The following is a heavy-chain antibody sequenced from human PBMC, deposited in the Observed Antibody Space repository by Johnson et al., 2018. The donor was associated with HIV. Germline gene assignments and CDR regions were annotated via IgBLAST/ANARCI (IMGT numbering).Heavy chain of an antibody. Sequence: QVQLVESGGGVVQPGRSLRLSCAASGFTFSSYAMHWVRQAPGKGLEWVAVISYDGSNKYYADSVKGRFTISRDNSKNTLYLEMKSLRVDDTAVYYCVRDDYAFHIWGQGTMVTVSS. CDR2: ISYDGSNK. D-gene: IGHD2-21*02. CDR1: GFTFSSYA. J-gene: IGHJ3*02. V-gene: IGHV3-30-3*01. CDR3: VRDDYAFHI.